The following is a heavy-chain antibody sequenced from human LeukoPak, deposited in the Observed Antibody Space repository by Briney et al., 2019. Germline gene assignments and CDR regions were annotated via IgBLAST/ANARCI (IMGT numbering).Heavy chain of an antibody. CDR2: VSDDGSNK. Sequence: GRSLRLSCAASGFTFSSYGKHWVCQAPGKGLEWMAVVSDDGSNKYYEDSVRGRFTISRDNSKNTLYLQMSSLRDEDTAVYYCAKPRLRGGYLFDYWGQGTLVTVSS. D-gene: IGHD5-12*01. V-gene: IGHV3-30*18. J-gene: IGHJ4*02. CDR3: AKPRLRGGYLFDY. CDR1: GFTFSSYG.